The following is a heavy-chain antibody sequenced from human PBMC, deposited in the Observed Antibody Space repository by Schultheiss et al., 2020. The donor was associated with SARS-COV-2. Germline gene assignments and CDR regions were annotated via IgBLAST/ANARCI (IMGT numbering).Heavy chain of an antibody. CDR1: GGSFSGYY. CDR3: ARALYSGSYKGDFDY. D-gene: IGHD1-26*01. V-gene: IGHV4-59*10. Sequence: SETLSLTCAVYGGSFSGYYWGWIRQPPGKGLEWIGSIYTSGSTNYNPSLKSRVTISVDTSKNQFSLKLSSVTAADTAVYYCARALYSGSYKGDFDYWGQGTLVTVSS. J-gene: IGHJ4*02. CDR2: IYTSGST.